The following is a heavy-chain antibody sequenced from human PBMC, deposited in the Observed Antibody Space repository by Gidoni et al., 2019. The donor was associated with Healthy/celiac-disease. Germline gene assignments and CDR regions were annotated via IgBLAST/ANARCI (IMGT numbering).Heavy chain of an antibody. CDR2: IWYDGSNK. J-gene: IGHJ6*02. V-gene: IGHV3-33*01. CDR1: GFTFSSYG. D-gene: IGHD1-20*01. Sequence: QVQLVESGGGVVQPGRSLRLSCAASGFTFSSYGMHWVRQAPGKGLAWVAVIWYDGSNKYYADSVKGRFTISRDNSKNTLYLQMNSLRAEDTAVYYCARSLPRYFGMDVWGQGTTVTVSS. CDR3: ARSLPRYFGMDV.